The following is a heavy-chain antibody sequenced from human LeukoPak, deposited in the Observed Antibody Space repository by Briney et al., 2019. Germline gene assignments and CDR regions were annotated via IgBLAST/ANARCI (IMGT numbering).Heavy chain of an antibody. J-gene: IGHJ6*02. Sequence: TTSETLSLTCTVSGGSISSYYWSWIRQPPGKGLEWIGYIYYSGSTNYNPSLKSRVTISVDTSKNQFSLKLSSVTAADTAVYYCARLDPRRYYYGMDVWGQGTTVTVSS. CDR3: ARLDPRRYYYGMDV. V-gene: IGHV4-59*01. CDR1: GGSISSYY. CDR2: IYYSGST. D-gene: IGHD3/OR15-3a*01.